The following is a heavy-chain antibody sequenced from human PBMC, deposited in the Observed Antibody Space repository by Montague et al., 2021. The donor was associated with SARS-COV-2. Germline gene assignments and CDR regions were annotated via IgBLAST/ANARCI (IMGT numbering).Heavy chain of an antibody. CDR3: ARDSSGGYNWFDP. J-gene: IGHJ5*02. Sequence: SETLSPTRTVSGDSITSYHWSWIRQHPGKGLEWIGNIYYSGSTSYNPSLKSRVTILVDTSKNQFSLKLTSLTAADTAVYYCARDSSGGYNWFDPWGQGTLVTVSS. V-gene: IGHV4-59*01. D-gene: IGHD3-22*01. CDR2: IYYSGST. CDR1: GDSITSYH.